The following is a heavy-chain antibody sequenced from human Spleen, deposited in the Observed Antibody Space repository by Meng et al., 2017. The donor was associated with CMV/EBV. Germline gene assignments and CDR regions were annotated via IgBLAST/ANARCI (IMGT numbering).Heavy chain of an antibody. CDR2: IKQDGSEK. D-gene: IGHD3-10*01. J-gene: IGHJ4*02. CDR3: ARDMIRGLPTAY. V-gene: IGHV3-7*01. Sequence: GESLKISCAASGFTFSSYWMSWVRQAPGKGLEWVANIKQDGSEKYYVDSVKGRFTISRDNAKNSLYLQMNSLRAEDTAVYCCARDMIRGLPTAYWGQGTLVTVSS. CDR1: GFTFSSYW.